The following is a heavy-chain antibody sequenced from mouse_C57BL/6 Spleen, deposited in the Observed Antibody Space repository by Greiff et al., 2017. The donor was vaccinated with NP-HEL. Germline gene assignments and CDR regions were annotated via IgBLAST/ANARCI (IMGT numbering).Heavy chain of an antibody. CDR2: IWTGGGT. D-gene: IGHD1-1*01. J-gene: IGHJ4*01. V-gene: IGHV2-9-1*01. Sequence: VKVVESGPGLVAPSQSLSITCTVSGFSLTSYAISWVRQPPGKGLEWLGVIWTGGGTNYYSALNSRLSISKDNSKSQVFLKMNSLQTDDTARYYSARNTYYYGSSIYDMDYWGQGTSVTVSS. CDR1: GFSLTSYA. CDR3: ARNTYYYGSSIYDMDY.